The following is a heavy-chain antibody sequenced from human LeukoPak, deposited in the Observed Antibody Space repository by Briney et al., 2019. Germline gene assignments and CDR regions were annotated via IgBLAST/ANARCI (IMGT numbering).Heavy chain of an antibody. CDR1: GYSISSSNW. D-gene: IGHD2-15*01. J-gene: IGHJ4*02. CDR3: ASKYCSGGSCYFDY. CDR2: IYYSGST. V-gene: IGHV4-28*01. Sequence: SDTLSLTCAVSGYSISSSNWWGWIRQPPGKGLEWIGYIYYSGSTYYNPSLKSRVTMSVDTSKNQFSLKLSSVTAADTAVYYCASKYCSGGSCYFDYWGQGTLVTVSS.